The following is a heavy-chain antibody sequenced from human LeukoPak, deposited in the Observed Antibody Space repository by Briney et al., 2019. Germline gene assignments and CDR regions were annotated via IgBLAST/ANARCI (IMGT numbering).Heavy chain of an antibody. Sequence: PGGSLRLSCEASGFTFSSYWMSWVRQTPEKGLEWVANIKHDGSEKYYVDSVKGRFTVSRDNAKNSLYLQMNSLRVEDTAVYFCTRGSTGYWGQGTLVTVSS. J-gene: IGHJ4*02. CDR3: TRGSTGY. D-gene: IGHD1-1*01. V-gene: IGHV3-7*04. CDR1: GFTFSSYW. CDR2: IKHDGSEK.